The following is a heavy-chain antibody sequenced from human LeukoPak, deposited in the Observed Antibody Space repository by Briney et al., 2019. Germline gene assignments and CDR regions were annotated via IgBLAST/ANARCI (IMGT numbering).Heavy chain of an antibody. CDR2: INPKSGGT. J-gene: IGHJ6*03. D-gene: IGHD3-3*01. Sequence: ASVKVSCKASGYSFTGHYMHWVRQAPGQGLEWMGWINPKSGGTNYAQKFQGRVTITRNTSISTAYMELSSLRSEDTAVYYCARGWDFWSGIMDVWGKGTTVTVSS. CDR1: GYSFTGHY. CDR3: ARGWDFWSGIMDV. V-gene: IGHV1-2*02.